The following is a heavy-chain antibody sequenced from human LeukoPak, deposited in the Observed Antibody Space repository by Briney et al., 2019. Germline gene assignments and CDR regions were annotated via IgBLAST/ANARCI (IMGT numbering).Heavy chain of an antibody. Sequence: GGSLTLSCAASGFTFSSYSMNWVRQAPGKGLEWVSYISSSGSTIYYAYPVKGRFTISKDNAKNSLYLQMNSLRAEDTALYYCAKANTCYYGSGSYHLYFDYWGQGTLVTVSS. CDR1: GFTFSSYS. CDR2: ISSSGSTI. J-gene: IGHJ4*02. CDR3: AKANTCYYGSGSYHLYFDY. V-gene: IGHV3-48*04. D-gene: IGHD3-10*01.